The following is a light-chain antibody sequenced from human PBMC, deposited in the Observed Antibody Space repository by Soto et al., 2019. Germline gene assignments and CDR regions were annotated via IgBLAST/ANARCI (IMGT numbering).Light chain of an antibody. Sequence: DLQMTQSPSSLSASVGDRVTITCRASQTISRYLNWYQQKAGEAPKLLIYATSTLKSGVPSRFSGSGSGTDFTLTINSLQLEDLAIYYCQQSNSYPTFGGGTKVEIK. CDR3: QQSNSYPT. CDR2: ATS. V-gene: IGKV1-39*01. J-gene: IGKJ4*01. CDR1: QTISRY.